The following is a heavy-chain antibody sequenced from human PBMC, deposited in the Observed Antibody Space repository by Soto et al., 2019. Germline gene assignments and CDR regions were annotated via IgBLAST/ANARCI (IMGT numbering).Heavy chain of an antibody. D-gene: IGHD4-17*01. CDR2: INDRGSTI. CDR1: RFTLSPYH. Sequence: GGSMSLACRTSRFTLSPYHLAGIRLGPRRALEWVSYINDRGSTIVYAGSVKSRFTISRDNAKNSLYLQMDSLRDEDTAVYYCAGDGSTRLNNYQYAMDVGGQGTRVTVSS. V-gene: IGHV3-48*03. J-gene: IGHJ6*02. CDR3: AGDGSTRLNNYQYAMDV.